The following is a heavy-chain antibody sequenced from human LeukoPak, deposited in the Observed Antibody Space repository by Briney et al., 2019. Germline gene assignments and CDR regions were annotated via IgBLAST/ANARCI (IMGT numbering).Heavy chain of an antibody. CDR3: AREATITMVRGVTKDYYGMDV. J-gene: IGHJ6*02. CDR1: GGSFSGYY. CDR2: INNSGTT. Sequence: SETLSLTCAVYGGSFSGYYWSWIRQPPGKGLEWIGEINNSGTTNYNPSLKSRVTISVDTSKNQFSLKLSSVTAADTAVYYCAREATITMVRGVTKDYYGMDVWGQGTTVTVSS. V-gene: IGHV4-34*09. D-gene: IGHD3-10*01.